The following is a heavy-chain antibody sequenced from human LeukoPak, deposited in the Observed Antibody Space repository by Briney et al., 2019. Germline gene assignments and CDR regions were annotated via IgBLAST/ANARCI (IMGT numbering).Heavy chain of an antibody. D-gene: IGHD6-19*01. V-gene: IGHV3-48*03. CDR1: GFTFSTYE. CDR2: ISSSGSTI. CDR3: ARDHQRLTYFDY. J-gene: IGHJ4*02. Sequence: PAGGSLRLSCAASGFTFSTYEMNWVRQSPGKGLEWLSYISSSGSTIYYADSVKGRFTISRDNAKNSLFLQMNSLRAEDTALYYCARDHQRLTYFDYWGQGTLVTVSS.